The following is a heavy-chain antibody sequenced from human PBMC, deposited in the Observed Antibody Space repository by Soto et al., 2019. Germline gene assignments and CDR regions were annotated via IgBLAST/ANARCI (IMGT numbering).Heavy chain of an antibody. D-gene: IGHD2-2*01. CDR1: GFTISSNA. Sequence: GGSLRLSCAASGFTISSNAMSWVRQAPGKGLEWVSAISGSGGSTYYTDSVKGRFTISRDNSKNTLYLQMNSLRAEDTAVYYCAKDPQAPAAMDDAFDIWGQGTMVTVSS. J-gene: IGHJ3*02. V-gene: IGHV3-23*01. CDR3: AKDPQAPAAMDDAFDI. CDR2: ISGSGGST.